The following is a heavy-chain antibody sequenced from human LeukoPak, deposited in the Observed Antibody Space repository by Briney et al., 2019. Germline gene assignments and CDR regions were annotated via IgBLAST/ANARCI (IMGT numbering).Heavy chain of an antibody. D-gene: IGHD3-10*01. CDR2: IKQDGTEK. CDR1: GFSFTTYW. J-gene: IGHJ4*02. V-gene: IGHV3-7*01. Sequence: GGSLRLSCAASGFSFTTYWMSWVRQAPGKGLEWVANIKQDGTEKYYVDSVKGRFTISRDNAKNSLYLQMNRLRAEDTAVYYCAKLAKYYYGSETYYFFEHWGQGTPVTASS. CDR3: AKLAKYYYGSETYYFFEH.